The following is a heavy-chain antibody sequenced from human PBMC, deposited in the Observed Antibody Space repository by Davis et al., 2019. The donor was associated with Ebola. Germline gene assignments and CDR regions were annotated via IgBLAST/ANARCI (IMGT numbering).Heavy chain of an antibody. CDR3: AKVRSYDAFDI. CDR2: ISHDGSNK. J-gene: IGHJ3*02. Sequence: GGSLRLSCAASGFTFSSYAMHWVRQAPGKGLEWVAVISHDGSNKYYADSVKGRFTISRDNSKNTLYLQMNSLRAEDTAVYYCAKVRSYDAFDIWGQGTMVTVSS. CDR1: GFTFSSYA. V-gene: IGHV3-30-3*01.